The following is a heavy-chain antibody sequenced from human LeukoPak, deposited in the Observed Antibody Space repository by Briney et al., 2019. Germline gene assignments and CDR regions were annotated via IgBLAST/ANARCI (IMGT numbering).Heavy chain of an antibody. D-gene: IGHD6-13*01. CDR1: GYTFTSNH. J-gene: IGHJ5*02. CDR3: AKLAASETGEGS. V-gene: IGHV1-46*01. Sequence: ASVKISCKASGYTFTSNHIHCVRQAPGQGLEWMGVINLSGDSTSYAQKFQGRVTMTRDTSTSTVYMELSSLRSEDTAIYYCAKLAASETGEGSWGQGTLVTVSS. CDR2: INLSGDST.